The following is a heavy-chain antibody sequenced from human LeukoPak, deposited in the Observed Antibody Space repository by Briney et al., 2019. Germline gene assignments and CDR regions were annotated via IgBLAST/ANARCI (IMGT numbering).Heavy chain of an antibody. CDR3: ARKRGVGVDTNAFDM. CDR2: INANNDGS. D-gene: IGHD3-3*01. Sequence: ASVKVSCKASGYTITGYYMHWVRQAPGQGLEWMGWINANNDGSIYAQKFQGRVTMTRDTSINTAYMELSRLRSDDTAVCYCARKRGVGVDTNAFDMWGQGTMVTVSS. V-gene: IGHV1-2*02. CDR1: GYTITGYY. J-gene: IGHJ3*02.